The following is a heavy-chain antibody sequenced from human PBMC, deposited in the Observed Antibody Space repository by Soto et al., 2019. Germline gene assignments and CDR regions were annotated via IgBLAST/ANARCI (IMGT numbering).Heavy chain of an antibody. J-gene: IGHJ2*01. CDR2: ISGSGGST. CDR3: AKHDPWVLVVLDYWYFDL. Sequence: EVQLLESGGGLVQPGGSLRLSCAASGFTFSSYAMSWVRQAPGKGLEWVSAISGSGGSTYYADSVKGRLTISRDNSTNTSYLQMNNLRFKGTALDYCAKHDPWVLVVLDYWYFDLWGRGTLVTVSS. V-gene: IGHV3-23*01. CDR1: GFTFSSYA. D-gene: IGHD2-8*01.